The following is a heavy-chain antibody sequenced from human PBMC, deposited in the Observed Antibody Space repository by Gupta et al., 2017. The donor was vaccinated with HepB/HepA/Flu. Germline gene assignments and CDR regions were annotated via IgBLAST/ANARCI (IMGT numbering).Heavy chain of an antibody. Sequence: QVQLVESGGGVVQPGRSLRLSCAASGFTFSSYGMHWVRQAPGKGLEWVAVISYDGSNKYYADSVKGRSTISRDNSKNTLYLQMNSLRAEDTAVYYCAKDLSWLNYYYYGMDVWGQGTTVTVSS. V-gene: IGHV3-30*18. CDR1: GFTFSSYG. D-gene: IGHD6-19*01. CDR3: AKDLSWLNYYYYGMDV. CDR2: ISYDGSNK. J-gene: IGHJ6*02.